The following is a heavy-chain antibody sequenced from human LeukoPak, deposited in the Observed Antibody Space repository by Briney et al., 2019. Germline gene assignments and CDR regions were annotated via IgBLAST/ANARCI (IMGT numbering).Heavy chain of an antibody. Sequence: GGSLRLSCAASGFTFSSYAMSWVRQAPGKGLEWVSAISGSGGSTYYADSVKGRFTISRDNSKNTLYLQMNSLRAKDTAVYYCAKPEGEVVTPYDAFDIWGQGTMVTVSS. CDR3: AKPEGEVVTPYDAFDI. V-gene: IGHV3-23*01. J-gene: IGHJ3*02. D-gene: IGHD2-15*01. CDR1: GFTFSSYA. CDR2: ISGSGGST.